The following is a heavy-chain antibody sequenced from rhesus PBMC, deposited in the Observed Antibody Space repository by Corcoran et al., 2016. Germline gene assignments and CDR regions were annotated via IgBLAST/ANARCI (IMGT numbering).Heavy chain of an antibody. Sequence: QVTLKESGPALAKPTQTLTLTCTFSGFSLSTSGMGVGWIRQPPGKPLEWLAHIYWDDDKRYSTSLKSRLTSSKDTSKNQVVLTITHMDPVDTATYYCARIPSGSYYYFDYWGQGVLVTVSS. V-gene: IGHV2-1*01. CDR1: GFSLSTSGMG. CDR2: IYWDDDK. D-gene: IGHD3-16*01. CDR3: ARIPSGSYYYFDY. J-gene: IGHJ4*01.